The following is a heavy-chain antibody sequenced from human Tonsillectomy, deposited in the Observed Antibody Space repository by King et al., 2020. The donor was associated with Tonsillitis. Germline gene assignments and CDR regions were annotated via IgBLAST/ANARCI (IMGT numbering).Heavy chain of an antibody. CDR2: ISYDGSNK. CDR1: GYIFSHYA. V-gene: IGHV3-30*04. CDR3: ARDSPPDY. J-gene: IGHJ4*02. Sequence: VQLVESGGGVVQPGRSLRLSCADSGYIFSHYAMHWVRQAPGKGLDWVAVISYDGSNKNYADSVKGRFTISRDDSKNTLYLQMNSLRGEDTAVYYCARDSPPDYWGQGTLVTVSS.